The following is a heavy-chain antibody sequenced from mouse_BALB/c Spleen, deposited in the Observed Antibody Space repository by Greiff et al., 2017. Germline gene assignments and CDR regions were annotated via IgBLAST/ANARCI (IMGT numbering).Heavy chain of an antibody. D-gene: IGHD2-10*02. J-gene: IGHJ3*01. CDR1: GYTFTSYV. Sequence: EVQLQESGPELVKPGASVKMSCKASGYTFTSYVMHWVKQKPGQGLEWIGYINPYNDGTKYNEKFKGKATLTSDKSSSTAYMELSSLTSEDSAVYYCARKYGNYGFAYWGQGTLVTVSA. V-gene: IGHV1-14*01. CDR3: ARKYGNYGFAY. CDR2: INPYNDGT.